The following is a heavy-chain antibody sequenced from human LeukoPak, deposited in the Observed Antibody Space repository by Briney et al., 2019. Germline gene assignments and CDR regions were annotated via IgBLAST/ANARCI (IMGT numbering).Heavy chain of an antibody. Sequence: SETLSLTCTVPGGSISSYYWSWIRQPPGKGLEWIGYIYYSGSTNYNPSLKSRVTISVDTSKNQFSLKLSSVTAADTAVYYCARGVYGGNFLGYWGQGTLVTVSS. CDR2: IYYSGST. CDR3: ARGVYGGNFLGY. D-gene: IGHD4-23*01. J-gene: IGHJ4*02. CDR1: GGSISSYY. V-gene: IGHV4-59*01.